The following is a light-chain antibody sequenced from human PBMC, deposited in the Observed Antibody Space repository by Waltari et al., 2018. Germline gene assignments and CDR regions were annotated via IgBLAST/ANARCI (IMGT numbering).Light chain of an antibody. CDR3: AAWDDSLNGHWV. CDR1: SSNIGSNV. Sequence: QSVLTQPPSESGTPGQRVTISCSGSSSNIGSNVVNWYQQVPGTTPKLLIYRNVHRHSGVPDRISASKSGTSASLAISGLQSEDEAHYYCAAWDDSLNGHWVFGGGTKLTVL. V-gene: IGLV1-44*01. J-gene: IGLJ2*01. CDR2: RNV.